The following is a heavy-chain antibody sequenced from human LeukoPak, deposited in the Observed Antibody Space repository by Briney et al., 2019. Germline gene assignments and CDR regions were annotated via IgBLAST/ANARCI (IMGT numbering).Heavy chain of an antibody. CDR3: ARADSY. Sequence: SETLSLTCTVSGGSISSYYWSWIRQPPGKGLEWIGYIYYSGSTNYNPSLKSRVTISVDTSKNQFSLKLSSVTAAVTAVYYCARADSYWGQGTLVTVSS. V-gene: IGHV4-59*01. CDR1: GGSISSYY. J-gene: IGHJ4*02. CDR2: IYYSGST. D-gene: IGHD2-21*01.